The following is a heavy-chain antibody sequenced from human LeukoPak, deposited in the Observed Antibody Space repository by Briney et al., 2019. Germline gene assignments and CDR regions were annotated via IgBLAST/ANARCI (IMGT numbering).Heavy chain of an antibody. CDR2: IQYDGSNK. CDR3: AKDKVAVAGYFDY. Sequence: GGSLRLSCAASGFTFSSYGIYWVRQAPGKGLEWVAFIQYDGSNKYYADSVKGRFTISRDNSKNTLYLQMNSLRLEDTAVYYCAKDKVAVAGYFDYWGQGTLVTVSS. V-gene: IGHV3-30*02. CDR1: GFTFSSYG. J-gene: IGHJ4*02. D-gene: IGHD6-13*01.